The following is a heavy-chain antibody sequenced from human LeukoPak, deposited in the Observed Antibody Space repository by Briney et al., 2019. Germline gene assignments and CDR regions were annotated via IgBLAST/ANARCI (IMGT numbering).Heavy chain of an antibody. J-gene: IGHJ6*02. CDR3: AKADGDFGYYYGMDV. D-gene: IGHD4-17*01. V-gene: IGHV3-9*01. Sequence: GGSLRLSCAASGFTFDDYAMHWVRQAPGKGLEWVSGISWNSGSIGYADSVKGRFTISRDNAKNSLYLQTNSLRAEDTALYYCAKADGDFGYYYGMDVWGQGTTVTVSS. CDR1: GFTFDDYA. CDR2: ISWNSGSI.